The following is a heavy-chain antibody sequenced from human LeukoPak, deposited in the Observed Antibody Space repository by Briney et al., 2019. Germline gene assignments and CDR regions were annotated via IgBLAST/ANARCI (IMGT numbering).Heavy chain of an antibody. J-gene: IGHJ6*02. D-gene: IGHD6-19*01. V-gene: IGHV1-8*01. CDR1: GYTFSSYD. Sequence: GASVKVSCKASGYTFSSYDINRVRQATGQGLEWMGWVNPNSGNTDSAQKFQGRVTMTRNTSISTAYMELSSLRSEDTAVYYCAGASYSSAWYGAYYYYGMDVWGQGTTVTVSS. CDR2: VNPNSGNT. CDR3: AGASYSSAWYGAYYYYGMDV.